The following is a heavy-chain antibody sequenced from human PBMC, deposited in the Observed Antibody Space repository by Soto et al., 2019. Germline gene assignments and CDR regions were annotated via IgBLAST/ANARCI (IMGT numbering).Heavy chain of an antibody. CDR2: ILPMFSTG. V-gene: IGHV1-69*01. CDR3: ARDYTT. D-gene: IGHD1-1*01. CDR1: GGTFRRDA. Sequence: QVQLVQSGAEVKKPWSSVKVSCKAAGGTFRRDAFSWVRQAPGQGLEWMGGILPMFSTGNYAQRVQDRVTITADESTSTVYMELSSLRTEDTAMYYCARDYTTWGQGTLVTVSS. J-gene: IGHJ4*02.